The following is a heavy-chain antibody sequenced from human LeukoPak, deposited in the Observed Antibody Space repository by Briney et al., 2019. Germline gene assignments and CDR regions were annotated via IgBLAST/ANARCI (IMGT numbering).Heavy chain of an antibody. J-gene: IGHJ4*02. CDR2: ISSSSSYI. CDR1: GFTFSSYS. Sequence: GGSLRLSCAASGFTFSSYSMNWCQAPGKGLEWVSSISSSSSYIYYADSVKGRFTISRDNAKNSLYLQMNSLRAEDTAVYYCASRTGYYPLWGQGTLVTVSS. V-gene: IGHV3-21*01. CDR3: ASRTGYYPL. D-gene: IGHD3/OR15-3a*01.